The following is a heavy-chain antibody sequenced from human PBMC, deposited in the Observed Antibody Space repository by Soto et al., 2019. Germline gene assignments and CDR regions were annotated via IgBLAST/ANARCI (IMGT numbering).Heavy chain of an antibody. CDR2: ISDDGTNK. D-gene: IGHD3-10*01. CDR3: PREGHGDWFDP. Sequence: GVSLRLSCAASGFTFSTYAMHWVCQAPGKGLEWVAAISDDGTNKYYADSVKGRFTISRDNSRDTLYLQMNSLRAEDTAVYYCPREGHGDWFDPWGQGTLVTVSS. V-gene: IGHV3-30-3*01. CDR1: GFTFSTYA. J-gene: IGHJ5*02.